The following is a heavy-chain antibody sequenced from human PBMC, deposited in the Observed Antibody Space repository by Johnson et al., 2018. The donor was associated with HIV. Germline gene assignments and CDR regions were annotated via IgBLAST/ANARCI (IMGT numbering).Heavy chain of an antibody. Sequence: QVQLVESGGGVVQPGTSLRLSCAASGFTFSGYGIHWVRQAPGKGLEWVAFIWHDGRDVYYADSVKGRFTVSRDNSKNAVYLQMNSLGAGDTAVYYCAKDQHGPLVPTVMRDDAFDIWGQGTMVTVSS. J-gene: IGHJ3*02. CDR1: GFTFSGYG. D-gene: IGHD5-12*01. CDR3: AKDQHGPLVPTVMRDDAFDI. CDR2: IWHDGRDV. V-gene: IGHV3-33*03.